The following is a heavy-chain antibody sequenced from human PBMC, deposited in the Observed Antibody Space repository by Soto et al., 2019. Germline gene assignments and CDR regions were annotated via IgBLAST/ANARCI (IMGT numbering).Heavy chain of an antibody. V-gene: IGHV4-31*03. CDR2: IYYSGST. D-gene: IGHD6-13*01. J-gene: IGHJ4*02. CDR3: AREGRLAAAGRFDY. CDR1: GGSISSGDYY. Sequence: PSETLFLTCTVSGGSISSGDYYWSWIRQVPKKGLEWIGYIYYSGSTYYNPSLRSRVAMSVDTSKNQFSLKLSSVTAADTAIYYCAREGRLAAAGRFDYWGQGTLVTVSS.